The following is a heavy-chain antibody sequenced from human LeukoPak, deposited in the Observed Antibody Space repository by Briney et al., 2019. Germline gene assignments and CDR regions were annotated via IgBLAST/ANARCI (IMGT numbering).Heavy chain of an antibody. CDR3: AGCRAAAGRCWFDP. CDR1: GGSFSGYY. D-gene: IGHD6-13*01. CDR2: INHSGST. J-gene: IGHJ5*02. Sequence: SETLSLTCAVYGGSFSGYYWSWIRQPPGKGLEWIGEINHSGSTNYNPSLKSRVTISVGTSKNQFSLKLSSVTAADTAVYYCAGCRAAAGRCWFDPWGQGTLVTVSS. V-gene: IGHV4-34*01.